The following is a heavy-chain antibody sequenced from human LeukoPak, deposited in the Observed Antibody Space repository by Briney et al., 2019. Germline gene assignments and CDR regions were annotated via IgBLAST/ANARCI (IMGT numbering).Heavy chain of an antibody. CDR1: GFTFSSYV. J-gene: IGHJ5*02. D-gene: IGHD3-22*01. CDR3: AKDKIYYDA. CDR2: ISGSGGST. V-gene: IGHV3-23*01. Sequence: GGSLRLSCAAPGFTFSSYVMSWVRLAPGKGLEWVSGISGSGGSTYYADSVKGRFTISRDNSKNTLYLQMNSLRAEDTAIYYCAKDKIYYDAWGQGTLVTVSS.